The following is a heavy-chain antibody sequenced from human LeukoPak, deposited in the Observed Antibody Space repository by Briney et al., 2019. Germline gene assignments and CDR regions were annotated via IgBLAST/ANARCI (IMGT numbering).Heavy chain of an antibody. CDR2: INPNSGGK. V-gene: IGHV1-2*02. D-gene: IGHD6-13*01. CDR1: GYTLTGYY. J-gene: IGHJ4*02. Sequence: ASVKVSCKASGYTLTGYYLHWVRQAPGQGLEWMGWINPNSGGKNYAQKLQGRVTMTRDTSISTAYGELGRLKSDDTAVYCCARRAAAGTWSAGYFDYWGQGTLVSVSS. CDR3: ARRAAAGTWSAGYFDY.